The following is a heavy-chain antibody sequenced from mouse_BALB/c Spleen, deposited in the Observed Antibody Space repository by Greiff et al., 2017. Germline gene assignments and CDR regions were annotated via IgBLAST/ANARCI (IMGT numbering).Heavy chain of an antibody. V-gene: IGHV1-82*01. J-gene: IGHJ4*01. Sequence: VQLQQSGPELVKPGASVKISCKASGYAFSSSWMNWVKQRPGQGLEWIGRIYPGDGDTNYNGKFKGKATLTADKSSSTAYMQLSSLTSVDSAVYFCARWDGYYYAMDYWGQGTSVTVSS. D-gene: IGHD2-3*01. CDR1: GYAFSSSW. CDR2: IYPGDGDT. CDR3: ARWDGYYYAMDY.